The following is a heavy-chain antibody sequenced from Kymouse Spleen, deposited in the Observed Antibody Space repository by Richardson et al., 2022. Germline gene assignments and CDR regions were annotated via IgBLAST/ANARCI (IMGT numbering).Heavy chain of an antibody. Sequence: QVQLQQWGAGLLKPSETLSLTCAVYGGSFSGYYWSWIRQPPGKGLEWIGEINHSGSTNYNPSLKSRVTISVDTSKNQFSLKLSSVTAADTAVYYCARRGVRGVNFFDYWGQGTLVTVSS. V-gene: IGHV4-34*01. CDR1: GGSFSGYY. D-gene: IGHD3-10*01. J-gene: IGHJ4*02. CDR2: INHSGST. CDR3: ARRGVRGVNFFDY.